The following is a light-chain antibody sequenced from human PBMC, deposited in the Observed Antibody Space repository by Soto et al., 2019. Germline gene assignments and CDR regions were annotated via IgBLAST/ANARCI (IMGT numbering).Light chain of an antibody. Sequence: QSVLTQPPSASGTPGQRITISCSGSNSNIGSHTVHWYQHLPGTAPKLLIYDNDQRPSGVPDRFSGSKSGSSASLAISGLQSDDESEYYCASWDDSLNVWLFGGGTKLTVL. CDR1: NSNIGSHT. CDR3: ASWDDSLNVWL. CDR2: DND. J-gene: IGLJ3*02. V-gene: IGLV1-44*01.